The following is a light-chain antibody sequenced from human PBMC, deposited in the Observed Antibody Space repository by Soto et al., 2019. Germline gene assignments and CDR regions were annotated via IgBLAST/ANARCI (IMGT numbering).Light chain of an antibody. CDR2: EVS. CDR3: SSYTSSDTLV. J-gene: IGLJ3*02. V-gene: IGLV2-14*01. Sequence: QSALTQPASVSGSPGQSITISCTGTSSDVGGYNLVSWYQQHPGKAPKLMIYEVSNRPSGVSNRFSGSKSGNTASLTISGLQAEDEADYYCSSYTSSDTLVFGGGTKLTV. CDR1: SSDVGGYNL.